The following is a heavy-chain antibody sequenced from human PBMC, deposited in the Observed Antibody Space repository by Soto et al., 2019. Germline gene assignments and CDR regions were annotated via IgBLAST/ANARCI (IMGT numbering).Heavy chain of an antibody. CDR1: GGSLSGYY. V-gene: IGHV4-34*01. J-gene: IGHJ6*02. D-gene: IGHD1-1*01. CDR3: ARPRNLDV. CDR2: INHSGST. Sequence: QVQLQQWGAGLLKPSETLSLTCAVYGGSLSGYYGNWIRQSPGKGLEWIGEINHSGSTNYNPSLKSRVTISIDPSKNQFSLKLSSVTAADPAVYYCARPRNLDVWGQGTTVIVSS.